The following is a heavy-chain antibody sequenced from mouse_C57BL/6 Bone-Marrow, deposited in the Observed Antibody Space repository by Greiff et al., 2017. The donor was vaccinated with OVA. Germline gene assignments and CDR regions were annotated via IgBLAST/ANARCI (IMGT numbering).Heavy chain of an antibody. V-gene: IGHV1-55*01. Sequence: VQLQQSGAELVKPGASVKMSCKASGYTFTSYWITWVKQRPGQGLEWIGDIYPGSGSTNYNEKFKSKATLTVDTSSSTAYMQLSSLTSEDSAVYYCARSCDALYYFDYWGQGTTLTVSS. D-gene: IGHD2-3*01. CDR3: ARSCDALYYFDY. CDR1: GYTFTSYW. CDR2: IYPGSGST. J-gene: IGHJ2*01.